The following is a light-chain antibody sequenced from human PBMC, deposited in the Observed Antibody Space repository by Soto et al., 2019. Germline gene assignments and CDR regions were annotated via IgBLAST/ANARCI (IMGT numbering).Light chain of an antibody. CDR2: GAS. CDR3: QQYKDWPPLT. V-gene: IGKV3D-15*01. CDR1: QSVNIN. J-gene: IGKJ4*01. Sequence: EIVMTQSPVTLSASPGERVTLSCRASQSVNINLAWYQQRPGQAPRVLIYGASNRASGIPDRFSGSGSGTDFTLTISSLEPDDFALYYGQQYKDWPPLTFGGGTRVEIK.